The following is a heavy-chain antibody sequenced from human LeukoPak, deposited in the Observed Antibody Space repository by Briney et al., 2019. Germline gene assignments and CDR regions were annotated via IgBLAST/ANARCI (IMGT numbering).Heavy chain of an antibody. CDR3: ARVWIAARPFDY. V-gene: IGHV3-30-3*01. CDR2: ISFDGSNK. J-gene: IGHJ4*02. Sequence: GGSLRLSCAASGFTFSSYAMHWVRQAPGKGLEWVAVISFDGSNKYYADSVKGRFTISRDNSKNTLYLQMNSLRAEDTAVYYCARVWIAARPFDYWGQGTLVTVSS. D-gene: IGHD6-6*01. CDR1: GFTFSSYA.